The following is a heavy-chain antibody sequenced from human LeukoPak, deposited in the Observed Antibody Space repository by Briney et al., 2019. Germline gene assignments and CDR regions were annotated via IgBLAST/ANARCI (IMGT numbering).Heavy chain of an antibody. Sequence: GGSLRLSCTASGFTFRDHAISWVRQAPGKGLQWVANIKQDGSEKYYVDSVKGRFTIARDNAKNTVFLQMDSLRAEDTAVYFCARESVRRISMRARGYFDYWGQGTRVTVSS. CDR3: ARESVRRISMRARGYFDY. CDR1: GFTFRDHA. CDR2: IKQDGSEK. D-gene: IGHD3-22*01. J-gene: IGHJ4*02. V-gene: IGHV3-7*01.